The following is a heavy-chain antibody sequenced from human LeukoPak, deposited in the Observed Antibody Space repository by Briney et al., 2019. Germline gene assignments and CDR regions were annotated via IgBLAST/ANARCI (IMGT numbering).Heavy chain of an antibody. CDR3: ARSDDSSSWYFVDY. V-gene: IGHV3-30-3*01. D-gene: IGHD6-13*01. CDR2: ISYDGSNE. Sequence: GGSLRLSCAASGFTFSSYAMHWVRQAPGKGLEWVAVISYDGSNEYYADSVKGRFTISRDNSKSTLYLQMSSLRAEDTAVYYCARSDDSSSWYFVDYWGQGTLVTVSS. CDR1: GFTFSSYA. J-gene: IGHJ4*02.